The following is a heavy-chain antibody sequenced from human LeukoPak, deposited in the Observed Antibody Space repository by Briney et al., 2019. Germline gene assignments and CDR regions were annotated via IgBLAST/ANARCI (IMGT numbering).Heavy chain of an antibody. CDR2: ISYDGSNK. V-gene: IGHV3-30-3*01. CDR1: GFTFSSYA. CDR3: ARDPEVITFGGVISPHFDY. D-gene: IGHD3-16*01. J-gene: IGHJ4*02. Sequence: GGSLRLSCAASGFTFSSYAMHWVRQAPGKGLEWVAVISYDGSNKYYADSVKGRFTISRDNSKNTLYLQMNSLRAEDTAVYYRARDPEVITFGGVISPHFDYWGQGTLVTVSS.